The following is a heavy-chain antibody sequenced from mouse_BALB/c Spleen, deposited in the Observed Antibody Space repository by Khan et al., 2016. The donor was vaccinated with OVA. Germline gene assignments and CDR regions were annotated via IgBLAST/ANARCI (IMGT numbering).Heavy chain of an antibody. D-gene: IGHD2-3*01. J-gene: IGHJ4*01. CDR2: ISSSGST. CDR1: GYSITSDYA. Sequence: EVKLLESGPGLVKPSQSLSLTCTVTGYSITSDYAWNWIRQFPGNKLEWMGYISSSGSTNYNPALKSRISITRDTSKNQFFLQLNSVTTEDTATYYCARDGSRYNYAMDYWSQGTSVTVSS. CDR3: ARDGSRYNYAMDY. V-gene: IGHV3-2*02.